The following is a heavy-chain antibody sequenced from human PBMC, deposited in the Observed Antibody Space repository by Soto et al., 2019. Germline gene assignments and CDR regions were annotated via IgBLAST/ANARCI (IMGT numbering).Heavy chain of an antibody. Sequence: GGSLRLSCAASGFTFSSYSMNWVRQAPGKGLEWVSYISSSGSTIYYADSVKGRFTISRDNAKNSLYLQMNSLRAEDTAVYHCACRNHPRSDYWGQGTLVTVSS. J-gene: IGHJ4*02. CDR3: ACRNHPRSDY. CDR1: GFTFSSYS. CDR2: ISSSGSTI. V-gene: IGHV3-48*04.